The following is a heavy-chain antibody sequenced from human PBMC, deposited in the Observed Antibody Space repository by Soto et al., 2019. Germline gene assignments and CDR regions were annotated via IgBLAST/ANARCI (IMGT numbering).Heavy chain of an antibody. D-gene: IGHD3-22*01. CDR2: ISGSGGNT. CDR1: GFSFHTYS. J-gene: IGHJ4*02. V-gene: IGHV3-23*01. CDR3: AKDFDSSAYYFFDD. Sequence: PWGALIISCAASGFSFHTYSMSWVRQPRGKGLEWVSAISGSGGNTYYADSVKGRFTISRDNSMKMLFLQMTSLRAEDTAVYYCAKDFDSSAYYFFDDWGQGTPVTVSS.